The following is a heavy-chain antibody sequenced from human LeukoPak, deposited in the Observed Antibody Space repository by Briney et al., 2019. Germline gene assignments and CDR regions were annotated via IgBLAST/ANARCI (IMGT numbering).Heavy chain of an antibody. CDR1: GGSFSGYF. D-gene: IGHD4-17*01. CDR2: INHSGRT. J-gene: IGHJ4*02. Sequence: SETLSLTSAVYGGSFSGYFWSWIRQPPGKGLEWIGEINHSGRTKYNPSLKSRVTISVDTSNNQVSLKLSSVTAADTAVYYCARGALDYGDYDDYFDYWGQGTLVTVSS. V-gene: IGHV4-34*01. CDR3: ARGALDYGDYDDYFDY.